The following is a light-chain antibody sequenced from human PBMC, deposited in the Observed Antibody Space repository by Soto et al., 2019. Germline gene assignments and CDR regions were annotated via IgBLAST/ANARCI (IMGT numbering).Light chain of an antibody. J-gene: IGLJ1*01. CDR2: EVS. CDR3: SSYTKSTDYV. Sequence: TISCTGTSSDVGGYKYVSWYQQHPGKAPKLIIYEVSDRPSGVSNRFSGSKSGKTASLTISGLQAEDEADYYCSSYTKSTDYVFGTGTKVTVL. V-gene: IGLV2-14*01. CDR1: SSDVGGYKY.